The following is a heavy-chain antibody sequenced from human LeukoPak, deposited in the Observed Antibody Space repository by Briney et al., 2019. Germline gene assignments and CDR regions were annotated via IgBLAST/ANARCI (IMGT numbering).Heavy chain of an antibody. CDR2: IGSSGRDI. J-gene: IGHJ4*02. Sequence: GGSLRLSCAASGFTFSTYNMHWVRQAPGKGLEWVAFIGSSGRDIYYADSLKGRFTVARDNAKNSLYLQMNSLRAEDTAVYYCARKKKMATIKGIPFDYWGQGTLVTVSS. V-gene: IGHV3-21*01. CDR3: ARKKKMATIKGIPFDY. D-gene: IGHD5-24*01. CDR1: GFTFSTYN.